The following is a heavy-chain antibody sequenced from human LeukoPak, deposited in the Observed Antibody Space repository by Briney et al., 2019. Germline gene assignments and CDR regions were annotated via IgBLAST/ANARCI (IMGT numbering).Heavy chain of an antibody. J-gene: IGHJ5*02. CDR3: ARHNSGLS. Sequence: SETLSLTCTVSGYSITSGYYWGWIRQPPGKGLEWIGSIYHSGSTHYNPPLNSRVTMSVDTSKNQVSLKLSSVTAADTAVYYCARHNSGLSWGQGTLVTVSS. CDR2: IYHSGST. V-gene: IGHV4-38-2*02. D-gene: IGHD3-22*01. CDR1: GYSITSGYY.